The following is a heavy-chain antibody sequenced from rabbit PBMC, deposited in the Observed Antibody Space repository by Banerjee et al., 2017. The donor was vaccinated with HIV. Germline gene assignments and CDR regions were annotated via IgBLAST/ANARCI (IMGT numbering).Heavy chain of an antibody. Sequence: QEQLVESGGDLVKPEGSLTLTCTASGFSFSSSYWICWVRQAPGKGLEWIACIYAGDGNTYYASWAKGRFTISKISSTTVTLQMTSLTAADTATYFCARIHTDYGSDLWGPGTLVTVS. CDR1: GFSFSSSYW. J-gene: IGHJ4*01. D-gene: IGHD6-1*01. V-gene: IGHV1S45*01. CDR3: ARIHTDYGSDL. CDR2: IYAGDGNT.